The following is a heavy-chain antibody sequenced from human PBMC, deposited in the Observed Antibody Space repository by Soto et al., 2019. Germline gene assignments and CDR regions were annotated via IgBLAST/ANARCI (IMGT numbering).Heavy chain of an antibody. J-gene: IGHJ5*02. V-gene: IGHV3-21*01. CDR1: GFTFSSYW. CDR3: ARERIAAPNWFDP. Sequence: GGSLRLSCAASGFTFSSYWMHWVRQAPGKGLVWVSPISSDSSCVYYADPVKGRFTISRDNAKNSLYLQMNSLRAEDTAVYYCARERIAAPNWFDPWGQGTLVTVSS. CDR2: ISSDSSCV. D-gene: IGHD6-6*01.